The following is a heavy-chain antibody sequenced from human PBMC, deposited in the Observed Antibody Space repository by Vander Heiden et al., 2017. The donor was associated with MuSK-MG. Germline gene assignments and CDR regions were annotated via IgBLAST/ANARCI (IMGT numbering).Heavy chain of an antibody. D-gene: IGHD2-2*02. CDR1: WFTVTSKY. J-gene: IGHJ4*02. V-gene: IGHV3-53*01. Sequence: DVQLVESGGGLIQPGGSLRFSCAASWFTVTSKYMGGVRQAPGKGLEWVSVIYSGGSTYYADSVKGRFTISRDNSKNTLYLQMNSLRAEDTAVYYCARLDYCSSTSCYNKEYYFDYWGQGTLVTVSS. CDR2: IYSGGST. CDR3: ARLDYCSSTSCYNKEYYFDY.